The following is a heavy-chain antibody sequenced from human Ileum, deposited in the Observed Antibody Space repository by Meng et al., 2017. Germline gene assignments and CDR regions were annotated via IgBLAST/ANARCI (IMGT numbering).Heavy chain of an antibody. CDR1: GFTFSSYA. J-gene: IGHJ4*02. V-gene: IGHV3-30*01. D-gene: IGHD4-17*01. CDR2: ISYDGSNK. CDR3: ARSLGYGDYWSY. Sequence: VQLVESGGGVVQAGMSLRLSCAASGFTFSSYAMHWVRQAPGKGLEWVAVISYDGSNKYYADSVKGRFTISRDNSKNTLYLQMNSLRAEDTAVYYCARSLGYGDYWSYWGQGTLVTVSS.